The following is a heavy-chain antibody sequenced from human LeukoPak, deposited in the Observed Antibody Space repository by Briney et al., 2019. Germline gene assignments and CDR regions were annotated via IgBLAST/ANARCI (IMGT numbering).Heavy chain of an antibody. CDR2: IWYDGSNK. D-gene: IGHD4-23*01. V-gene: IGHV3-33*06. Sequence: GRSLRLSCAASGFTFSSYGMHWVRQAPGKGLEWVAVIWYDGSNKYYADSVKGRFTISRDNSKNTLYLQMNSLRAEDTAVYYCAKDTGPLVATLDYWGQGTLVTVSS. CDR1: GFTFSSYG. J-gene: IGHJ4*02. CDR3: AKDTGPLVATLDY.